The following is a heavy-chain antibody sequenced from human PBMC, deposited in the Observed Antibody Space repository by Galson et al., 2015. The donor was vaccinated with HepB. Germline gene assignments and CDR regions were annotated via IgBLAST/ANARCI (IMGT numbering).Heavy chain of an antibody. D-gene: IGHD6-13*01. CDR1: GFTFSDYS. V-gene: IGHV3-48*02. CDR2: ISSSSSTI. CDR3: ARGAAGTMWNYFDY. J-gene: IGHJ4*02. Sequence: SLRLSCAASGFTFSDYSMNWVRQAPGKGLEWVSSISSSSSTIYYADSVKGRFTISRDNAKNSLYLQMNSLRDEDTAVYYCARGAAGTMWNYFDYWGQGTLVTVSS.